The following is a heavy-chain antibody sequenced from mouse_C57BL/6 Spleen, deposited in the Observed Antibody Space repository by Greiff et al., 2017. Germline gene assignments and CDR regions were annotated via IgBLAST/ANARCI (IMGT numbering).Heavy chain of an antibody. D-gene: IGHD2-1*01. CDR3: AREDGMNAMDV. Sequence: EVKREESGPGLVKPSQSLSLTCSVTGYSITSGYYWNWIRQFPGNKLEWMGYISYDGSNNYNPSLKNRISITRDTSKNQFFLKLNSVTTEDTATYYCAREDGMNAMDVWGKGTSVTVSS. CDR1: GYSITSGYY. CDR2: ISYDGSN. V-gene: IGHV3-6*01. J-gene: IGHJ4*01.